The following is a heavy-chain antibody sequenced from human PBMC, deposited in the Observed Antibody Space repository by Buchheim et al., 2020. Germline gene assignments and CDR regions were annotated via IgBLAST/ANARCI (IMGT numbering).Heavy chain of an antibody. V-gene: IGHV1-69*06. D-gene: IGHD3-22*01. J-gene: IGHJ4*02. CDR1: GATFSSYA. CDR3: ARAVVSRYSYSFDY. CDR2: IIPIFGTA. Sequence: QVQLVQSGAEVKKPGSPVKVSCKASGATFSSYAISWVRRAPGQGLQWWGGIIPIFGTANYAQTFQGRVTITADKSTSTAYMELSSLRSEDTAVDYCARAVVSRYSYSFDYWGQGTL.